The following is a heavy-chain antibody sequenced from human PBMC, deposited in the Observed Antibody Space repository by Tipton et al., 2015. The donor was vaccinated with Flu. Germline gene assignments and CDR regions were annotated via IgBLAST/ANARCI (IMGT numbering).Heavy chain of an antibody. CDR1: GGSISSYY. CDR3: ARVDIILVSYGSKENWFDP. CDR2: ILTGGST. V-gene: IGHV4-4*07. J-gene: IGHJ5*02. Sequence: TLSLTCSVSGGSISSYYWSWIRQPAGKGLEWIGRILTGGSTNYNPSLKSRVTMSVDTSKNQFSLKLSSVTAADPAVYYCARVDIILVSYGSKENWFDPWGQGILVTVSS. D-gene: IGHD2-8*02.